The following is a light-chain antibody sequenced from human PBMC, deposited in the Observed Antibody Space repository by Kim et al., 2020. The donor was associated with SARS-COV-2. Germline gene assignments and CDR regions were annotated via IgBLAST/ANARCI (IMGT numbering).Light chain of an antibody. V-gene: IGLV1-40*01. CDR2: TNS. CDR3: QSFDSSLSAYV. J-gene: IGLJ1*01. Sequence: QSVLTQPPSVSGAPGQTITISCTGSIPNIGTIYDVHWYQQLPGTTPKLIISTNSNRPSGVPDRFSGSKSGTSASLAITGLQAEDEADYYCQSFDSSLSAYVFRSGTKVTVL. CDR1: IPNIGTIYD.